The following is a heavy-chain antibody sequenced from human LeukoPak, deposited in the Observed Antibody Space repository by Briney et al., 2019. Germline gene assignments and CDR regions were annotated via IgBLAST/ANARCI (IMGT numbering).Heavy chain of an antibody. D-gene: IGHD3-16*01. V-gene: IGHV3-7*01. Sequence: GGSLRLSCAVSGFAFNTHWMTWIRQAPGKGLEWVANINQDGSEKYYVDSVKGRFTISRDNARNSLYLQMSSLRPEDTAVYYCATYTHWVAGDVWGQGTTVTVSS. CDR2: INQDGSEK. CDR1: GFAFNTHW. CDR3: ATYTHWVAGDV. J-gene: IGHJ6*02.